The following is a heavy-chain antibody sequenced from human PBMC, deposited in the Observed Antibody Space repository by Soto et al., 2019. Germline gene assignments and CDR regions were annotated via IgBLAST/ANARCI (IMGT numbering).Heavy chain of an antibody. Sequence: EVQVVESGGGLIQPGGSLRLSCAVSGFTVTINYMSWVRQAPGKGLEWGSVIYSGGSTYYADSVRGRFTISRDTSKNTLSLQMNSLRGDDTAVYYCHGYGYWGQGTLVTVSS. CDR3: HGYGY. CDR1: GFTVTINY. V-gene: IGHV3-53*01. D-gene: IGHD5-12*01. J-gene: IGHJ4*02. CDR2: IYSGGST.